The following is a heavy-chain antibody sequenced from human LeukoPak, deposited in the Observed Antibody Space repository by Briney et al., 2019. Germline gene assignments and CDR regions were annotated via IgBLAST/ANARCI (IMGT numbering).Heavy chain of an antibody. V-gene: IGHV4-59*01. Sequence: PSETLSLTCTVSGCSISHYYWSWIRQPPGKGLEWIGYIYYSGTTNYNPSLKSRVTISVDTSKNQFSLKLNSVTAADTAVYYCAREDPRTKVPEGMDVWGQGTTVTVSS. CDR3: AREDPRTKVPEGMDV. CDR2: IYYSGTT. D-gene: IGHD4/OR15-4a*01. J-gene: IGHJ6*02. CDR1: GCSISHYY.